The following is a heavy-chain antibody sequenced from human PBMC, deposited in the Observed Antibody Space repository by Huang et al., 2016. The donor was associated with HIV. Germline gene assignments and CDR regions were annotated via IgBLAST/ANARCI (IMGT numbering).Heavy chain of an antibody. Sequence: QVQLVQSRAEVKKPGASVKVSCKVSEYTLTELSIHWVRQPPGKGLEWWGGLEPEIGETIYARKFQGRVTMTEDTSTETAFMELSGLRPEDTAVYYCATGFDVFFDFWGQGTLVTVSS. CDR3: ATGFDVFFDF. V-gene: IGHV1-24*01. J-gene: IGHJ4*02. CDR1: EYTLTELS. D-gene: IGHD3-9*01. CDR2: LEPEIGET.